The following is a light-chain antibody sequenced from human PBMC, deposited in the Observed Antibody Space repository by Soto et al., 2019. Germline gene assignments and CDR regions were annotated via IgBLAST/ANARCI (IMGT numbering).Light chain of an antibody. CDR2: LNSDGSH. V-gene: IGLV4-69*01. CDR3: QTWGATIVV. Sequence: QLVLTQSPSASASLGASVKLTCTLSSGHSNYVIAWHQQQPEKGPRYLMKLNSDGSHSKGDGIPDRFSGSSSGAERYLTISSLQSEDEADYYCQTWGATIVVFGGGTKLTVL. J-gene: IGLJ2*01. CDR1: SGHSNYV.